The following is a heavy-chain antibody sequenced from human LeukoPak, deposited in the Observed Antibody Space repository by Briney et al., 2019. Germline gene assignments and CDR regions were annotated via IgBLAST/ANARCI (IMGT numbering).Heavy chain of an antibody. J-gene: IGHJ4*02. CDR1: GFTFSNYA. CDR3: AKNPVFGVVTAFYN. Sequence: GGSLRLSCAASGFTFSNYAMRCVRQAPGKGLEWVSFLRCSGDRTYYADSVKGRFTISRDNSKNTLYLQMNSLRAEDMAVYYCAKNPVFGVVTAFYNWGQGDLGSVSS. V-gene: IGHV3-23*01. CDR2: LRCSGDRT. D-gene: IGHD3-3*01.